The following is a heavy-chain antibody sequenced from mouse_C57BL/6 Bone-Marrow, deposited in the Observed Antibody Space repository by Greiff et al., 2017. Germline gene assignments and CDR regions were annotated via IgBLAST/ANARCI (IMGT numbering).Heavy chain of an antibody. V-gene: IGHV1-18*01. D-gene: IGHD2-3*01. J-gene: IGHJ4*01. CDR1: GYTFTDYN. CDR3: ARWGDGYLYYAMDY. CDR2: INPNNGGT. Sequence: EVQLQQSGPELVKPGASVKIPCKASGYTFTDYNMDWVKQSHGKSLEWIGDINPNNGGTIYNQKFKGKATLTVDKSSSTAYMELRRLTSEDTAVYYCARWGDGYLYYAMDYWGQGTSVTVSS.